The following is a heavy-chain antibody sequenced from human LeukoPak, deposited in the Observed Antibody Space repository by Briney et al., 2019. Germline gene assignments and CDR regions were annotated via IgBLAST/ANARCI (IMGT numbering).Heavy chain of an antibody. J-gene: IGHJ4*02. D-gene: IGHD3-22*01. CDR3: ARGRAYYDSTGYGY. V-gene: IGHV4-59*01. Sequence: PSETLSLTCTVSGGSISSYYWSWIRQPPGKGLEWLGSIYYTGSTNYHPSLKSRVTISLDTSKNQFSLRLSSVTAADTAVYYCARGRAYYDSTGYGYWGQGTLVTVSS. CDR1: GGSISSYY. CDR2: IYYTGST.